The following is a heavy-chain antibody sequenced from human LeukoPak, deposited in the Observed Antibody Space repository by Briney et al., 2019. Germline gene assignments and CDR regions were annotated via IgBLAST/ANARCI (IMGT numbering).Heavy chain of an antibody. D-gene: IGHD5-18*01. J-gene: IGHJ4*02. V-gene: IGHV4-39*01. CDR2: IYYSGSS. Sequence: PSETLSLTCTVSGGSISNSSYYWGWIRQPPGKGLEWIGSIYYSGSSYYNPSLKSRVTISVHTSKNQFSLKLSSVTAADTAVYYCARHVDTATDYFDYWGQGTLVTVSS. CDR3: ARHVDTATDYFDY. CDR1: GGSISNSSYY.